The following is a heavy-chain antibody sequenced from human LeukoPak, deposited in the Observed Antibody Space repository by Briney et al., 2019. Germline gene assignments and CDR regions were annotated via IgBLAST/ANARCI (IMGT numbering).Heavy chain of an antibody. CDR3: ARGSSIAAAGKYSGSYYGY. CDR1: GGSFSGYY. J-gene: IGHJ4*02. D-gene: IGHD6-13*01. CDR2: INHSGST. Sequence: SETLSLTCAVYGGSFSGYYWSWIRQPPGKGLEWIGEINHSGSTNYNPSLKSRVTISVDTSKNQFSLKLSSVTAADTAVYYCARGSSIAAAGKYSGSYYGYWGQGTLVTASS. V-gene: IGHV4-34*01.